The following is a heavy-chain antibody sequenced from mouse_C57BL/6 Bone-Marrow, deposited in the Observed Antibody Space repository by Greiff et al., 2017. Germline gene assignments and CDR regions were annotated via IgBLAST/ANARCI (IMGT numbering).Heavy chain of an antibody. CDR3: ASPDYYGSSYWYFDV. CDR1: GYTFTSYW. V-gene: IGHV1-7*01. CDR2: INPSSGYT. D-gene: IGHD1-1*01. J-gene: IGHJ1*03. Sequence: VQLQQSGAELAKPGASVKLSCKASGYTFTSYWMHWVKQRPGQGLEWIGYINPSSGYTKYNQKFEDKATLTADKSSSTADMQLSSLTYEDAAVYYCASPDYYGSSYWYFDVWGTGTTVTVSS.